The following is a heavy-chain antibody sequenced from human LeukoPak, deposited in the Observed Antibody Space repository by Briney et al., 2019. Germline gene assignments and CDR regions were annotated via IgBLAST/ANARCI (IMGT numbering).Heavy chain of an antibody. V-gene: IGHV1-46*01. J-gene: IGHJ4*02. CDR1: GYTFTSYY. CDR2: INLSGGST. D-gene: IGHD4-11*01. Sequence: ASVKVSFKESGYTFTSYYMHWVRQAPGQGGEGMGIINLSGGSTSYAQKFQGRVTMTRDTSTSTVYMELSSLRSEDTAVYYCAREPRTFDVRFNDYIPFDYWGQGTLVTVSP. CDR3: AREPRTFDVRFNDYIPFDY.